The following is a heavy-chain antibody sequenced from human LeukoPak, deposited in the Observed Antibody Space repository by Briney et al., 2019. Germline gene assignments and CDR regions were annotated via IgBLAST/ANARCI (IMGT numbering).Heavy chain of an antibody. D-gene: IGHD3-3*01. Sequence: PSETLSLTCTVSGGSISSYYWSWIRQPPGKGLEWIGYIYTSGSTNYNPSLKSRVTISVDTSKNQFSLKLSSVTAADTAVYYCARGAPSPTYYDFWSGYYIPWYFDYWGQGTPVTVSS. CDR3: ARGAPSPTYYDFWSGYYIPWYFDY. J-gene: IGHJ4*02. CDR2: IYTSGST. V-gene: IGHV4-4*09. CDR1: GGSISSYY.